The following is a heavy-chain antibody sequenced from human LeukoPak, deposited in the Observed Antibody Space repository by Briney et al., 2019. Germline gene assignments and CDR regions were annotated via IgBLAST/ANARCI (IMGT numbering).Heavy chain of an antibody. J-gene: IGHJ3*02. V-gene: IGHV3-23*01. D-gene: IGHD3-22*01. CDR2: ISGSGGST. CDR3: ARDHHRRLYDSQARDTFDI. CDR1: GFTFTSYS. Sequence: GGSLRLSCAASGFTFTSYSMNWVRQAPGKGLEWVSAISGSGGSTYYADFVKGRFTISRDNSKSTLYLQMNSLRAEDTAVYYCARDHHRRLYDSQARDTFDIWGQGTMVTVSS.